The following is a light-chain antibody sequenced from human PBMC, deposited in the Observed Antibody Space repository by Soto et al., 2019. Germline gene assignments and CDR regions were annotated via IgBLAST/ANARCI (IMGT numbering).Light chain of an antibody. CDR1: QSVTNNY. Sequence: EIVLTQSPATLSLSPGERATLSCGASQSVTNNYLAWYQQPPGLAPKLLIYDASNRATTIQDRFSGRWAGTDFTLTISRQEAEDFALYYCQQYYNLITFGGGTKVEIK. CDR2: DAS. J-gene: IGKJ4*01. CDR3: QQYYNLIT. V-gene: IGKV3D-20*01.